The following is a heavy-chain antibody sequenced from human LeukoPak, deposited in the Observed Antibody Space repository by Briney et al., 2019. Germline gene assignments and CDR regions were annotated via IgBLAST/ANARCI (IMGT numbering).Heavy chain of an antibody. D-gene: IGHD3-22*01. CDR3: ASIPPDDSSGYYRYWYFDL. V-gene: IGHV4-39*07. CDR2: IYYSGST. Sequence: PSETLSLTCTVSGGSISSSSYYWGWIRQPPGKGLEWIGSIYYSGSTYYNPSLKSRVTISVDTSKNQFSLKLSSVTAADTAVYYCASIPPDDSSGYYRYWYFDLWGRGTLVTVSS. J-gene: IGHJ2*01. CDR1: GGSISSSSYY.